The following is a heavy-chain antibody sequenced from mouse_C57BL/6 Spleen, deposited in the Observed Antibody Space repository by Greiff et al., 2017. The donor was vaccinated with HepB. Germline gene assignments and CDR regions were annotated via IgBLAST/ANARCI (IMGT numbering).Heavy chain of an antibody. CDR2: ISSGSSTI. Sequence: EVQLQESGGGLVKPGGSLKLSCAASGFTFSDYGMHWVRQAPEKGLEWVAYISSGSSTIYYADTVKGRFTISRDNAKNTLFLQMTSLRSEDTAMYYCAIYDYDGFAYWGQGTLVTVSA. J-gene: IGHJ3*01. D-gene: IGHD2-4*01. V-gene: IGHV5-17*01. CDR3: AIYDYDGFAY. CDR1: GFTFSDYG.